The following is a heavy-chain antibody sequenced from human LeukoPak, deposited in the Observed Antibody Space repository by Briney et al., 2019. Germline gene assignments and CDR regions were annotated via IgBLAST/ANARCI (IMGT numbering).Heavy chain of an antibody. V-gene: IGHV4-59*01. CDR2: IYYSGST. D-gene: IGHD3-10*01. Sequence: SETLSLTCTVSGGSISSYYWSWIRQPPGKGLEWIGYIYYSGSTNYNPSLKSRVTISVDTSKNQFSLKVSSVTAADTAVYYCARGGFRACDYWGQGTLVTVSS. J-gene: IGHJ4*02. CDR1: GGSISSYY. CDR3: ARGGFRACDY.